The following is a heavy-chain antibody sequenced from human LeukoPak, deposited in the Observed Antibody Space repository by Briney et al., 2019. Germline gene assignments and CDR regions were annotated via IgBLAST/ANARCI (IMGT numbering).Heavy chain of an antibody. J-gene: IGHJ1*01. Sequence: GGSLRLSCTSSGFILSSFAMSWVRQPPGKGLEWVSSISSPGGNTYYADSVKGRFTISRDNSNNLVYLQMNSLRAEDTAVYYCAKTRNGYTTEYLQHWGQGTLVTVSS. D-gene: IGHD5-24*01. CDR3: AKTRNGYTTEYLQH. V-gene: IGHV3-23*01. CDR2: ISSPGGNT. CDR1: GFILSSFA.